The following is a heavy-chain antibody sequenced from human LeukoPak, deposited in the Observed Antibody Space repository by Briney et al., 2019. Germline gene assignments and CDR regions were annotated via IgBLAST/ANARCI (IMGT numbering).Heavy chain of an antibody. Sequence: PGGSLRLSCAASGFTFSSYSMNWVRQAPGRGLEWLSVIYSGGGTYYADSVKGRFTISRDNSKNTLYLQMGSLRAEDMAVYYCARRDDYDFWSGYIDYWGQGTLVTVSS. CDR1: GFTFSSYS. CDR3: ARRDDYDFWSGYIDY. CDR2: IYSGGGT. D-gene: IGHD3-3*01. V-gene: IGHV3-66*04. J-gene: IGHJ4*02.